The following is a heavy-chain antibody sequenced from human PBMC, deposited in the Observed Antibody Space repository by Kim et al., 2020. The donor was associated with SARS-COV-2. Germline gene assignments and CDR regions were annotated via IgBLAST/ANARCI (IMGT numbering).Heavy chain of an antibody. CDR2: IYHSGST. D-gene: IGHD3-10*01. Sequence: SETLSLTCTVSRFSLSRSHWWSWVRQPPGKGLEWIGEIYHSGSTNYNPSLKSRVTILVDKSKNQFSLKLSSVTAADTAVYYCAKLAYGSRSYVDYWGQGTLLTVSS. J-gene: IGHJ4*02. CDR1: RFSLSRSHW. CDR3: AKLAYGSRSYVDY. V-gene: IGHV4-4*02.